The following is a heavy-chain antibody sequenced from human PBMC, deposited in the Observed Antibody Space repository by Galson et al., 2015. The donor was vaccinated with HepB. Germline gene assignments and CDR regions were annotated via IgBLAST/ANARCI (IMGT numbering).Heavy chain of an antibody. CDR3: ASLETRGMTTRPFDY. CDR1: GFTFSNYA. Sequence: SLRLSCAASGFTFSNYAFHWVRQAPGKGLEWVALISYDGINKYYADSLKGRFTISRDKSKNTLFLQMNNMRGEDTALYYCASLETRGMTTRPFDYWVQGTRVTVSS. D-gene: IGHD5-24*01. V-gene: IGHV3-30-3*02. J-gene: IGHJ4*02. CDR2: ISYDGINK.